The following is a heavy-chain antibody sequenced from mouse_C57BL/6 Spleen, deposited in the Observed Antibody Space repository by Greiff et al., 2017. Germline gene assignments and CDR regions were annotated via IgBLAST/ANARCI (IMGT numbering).Heavy chain of an antibody. CDR3: ASKPDYYGSSDGWFAY. V-gene: IGHV2-2*01. CDR2: IWSGGST. Sequence: VQLVESGPGLVQPSQSLSITCTVSGFSLTSYCVHWVRQSPGKGLEWLGVIWSGGSTDYNAAFISRLSISKDTSKSQVFFKMNSLQADDTAIYYCASKPDYYGSSDGWFAYWGQGTLVTVSA. J-gene: IGHJ3*01. CDR1: GFSLTSYC. D-gene: IGHD1-1*01.